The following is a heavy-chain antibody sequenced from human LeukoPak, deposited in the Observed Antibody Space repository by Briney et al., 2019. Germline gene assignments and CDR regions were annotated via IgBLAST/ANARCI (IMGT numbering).Heavy chain of an antibody. Sequence: GASVKVSCKASGYTFTSYGISRVRQAPGQGLEWMGWISAYNGNTNYAQKLQGRVTMTTDTSTSTAYMELRSLRSDDTAVYYCARVWAYYDSSGYYGNWFDPWGQGTLVTVSS. V-gene: IGHV1-18*01. J-gene: IGHJ5*02. CDR1: GYTFTSYG. CDR2: ISAYNGNT. CDR3: ARVWAYYDSSGYYGNWFDP. D-gene: IGHD3-22*01.